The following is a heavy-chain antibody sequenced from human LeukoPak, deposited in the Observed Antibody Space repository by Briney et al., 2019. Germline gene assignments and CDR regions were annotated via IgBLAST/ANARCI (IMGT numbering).Heavy chain of an antibody. CDR2: ISGSGGST. CDR3: ANLPAAMIENNWFDP. V-gene: IGHV3-23*01. CDR1: GITFSTYA. Sequence: GGSLRLSCAVSGITFSTYAMSWVRQAPGKGLEWVSAISGSGGSTYYADSVKGRFTISRDNSKNTLYLQMNSLRAEDTAVYYCANLPAAMIENNWFDPWGQGTLVTVSS. J-gene: IGHJ5*02. D-gene: IGHD2-2*01.